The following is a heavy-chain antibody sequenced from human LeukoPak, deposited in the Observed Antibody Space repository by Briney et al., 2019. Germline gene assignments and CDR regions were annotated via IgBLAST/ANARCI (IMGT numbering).Heavy chain of an antibody. V-gene: IGHV4-30-4*01. CDR1: GGSFSGYY. CDR3: ARGGYYYDSSGYLEVDWFDP. Sequence: SETLSLTCAVYGGSFSGYYWSWIRQPPGKGLEWIGYIYYSGSTYYNPSLKSRVTISVDTSKNQFSLKLSSVTAADTAVYYCARGGYYYDSSGYLEVDWFDPWGQGTLVTVSS. D-gene: IGHD3-22*01. J-gene: IGHJ5*02. CDR2: IYYSGST.